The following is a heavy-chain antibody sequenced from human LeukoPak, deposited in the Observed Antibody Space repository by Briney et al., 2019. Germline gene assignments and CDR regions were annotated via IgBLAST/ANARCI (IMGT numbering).Heavy chain of an antibody. CDR3: ARVAKFGYCSGGSCYGSGNYFDY. D-gene: IGHD2-15*01. CDR1: GGSVSSGSYY. Sequence: SETLSLTCTVSGGSVSSGSYYWSWIRQPPGKGLEWIGYIYYSGSTNYNPSLKSRVTISVDTSNNQFSLKLSTVTAADTAVYYCARVAKFGYCSGGSCYGSGNYFDYWGQGTLVTVSS. CDR2: IYYSGST. J-gene: IGHJ4*02. V-gene: IGHV4-61*01.